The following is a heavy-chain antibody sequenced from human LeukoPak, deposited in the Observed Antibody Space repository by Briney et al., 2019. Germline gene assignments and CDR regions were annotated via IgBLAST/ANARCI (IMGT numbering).Heavy chain of an antibody. D-gene: IGHD4/OR15-4a*01. Sequence: GGSLRLSCAASGFTFSSYATSWVRQAPGKGLEWVSTISSSGSTTYYGDSVKGRFTISRDSSKNTLDLQMNSLRAEDTAVYYCAKTGSRTIASGGFDCWGQGTLVIVSS. CDR2: ISSSGSTT. CDR1: GFTFSSYA. V-gene: IGHV3-23*01. J-gene: IGHJ4*02. CDR3: AKTGSRTIASGGFDC.